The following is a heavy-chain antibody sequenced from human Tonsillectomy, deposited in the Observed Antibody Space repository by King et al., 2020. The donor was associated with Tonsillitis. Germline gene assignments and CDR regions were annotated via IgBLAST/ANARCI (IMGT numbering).Heavy chain of an antibody. D-gene: IGHD3-16*01. CDR2: ISGIVAIT. V-gene: IGHV3-23*04. CDR1: GFSFSGYA. CDR3: AKDVLSETFSKFDF. Sequence: VQLVESGGGLVQPGGSLRISCEAFGFSFSGYAMSWVRQAPGKGLEGGSGISGIVAITNYADSVKGRFTISRDNSNDTVSLQMTSLRAEDTAVYYCAKDVLSETFSKFDFWGQGTLVTVSS. J-gene: IGHJ4*02.